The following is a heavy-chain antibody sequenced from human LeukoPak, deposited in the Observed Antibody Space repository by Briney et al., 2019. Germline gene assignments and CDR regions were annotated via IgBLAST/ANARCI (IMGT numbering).Heavy chain of an antibody. V-gene: IGHV4-4*02. CDR2: IYHSGSK. CDR3: ARTYDTSGYYYAFDY. D-gene: IGHD3-22*01. J-gene: IGHJ4*02. Sequence: SGTLSLTCAVSGASISSSQWWRWVRQAPEKRQEWIGEIYHSGSKNYNPSLKSRVTISVDKAKNQFSLKLSYVTAADTAVYYCARTYDTSGYYYAFDYWGQGTLVTVSS. CDR1: GASISSSQW.